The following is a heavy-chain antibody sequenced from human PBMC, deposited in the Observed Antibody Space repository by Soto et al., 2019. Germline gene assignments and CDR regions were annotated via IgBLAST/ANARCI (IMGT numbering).Heavy chain of an antibody. Sequence: QVHLQQWGAGLLKPAETLSLTCAVYGGSFSCYHWTWIRQFPEKGLEWIGEINHSGTTNYNPSLKSRVAISADTSKSQVSLKLTSVTAADTAVYYCARGGYSSGWFKFWGQGTLVIVSS. CDR1: GGSFSCYH. J-gene: IGHJ4*02. CDR2: INHSGTT. D-gene: IGHD6-19*01. V-gene: IGHV4-34*01. CDR3: ARGGYSSGWFKF.